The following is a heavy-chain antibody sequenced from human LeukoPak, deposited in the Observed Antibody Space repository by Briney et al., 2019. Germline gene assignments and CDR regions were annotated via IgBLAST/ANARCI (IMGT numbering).Heavy chain of an antibody. D-gene: IGHD3-10*01. CDR3: ARGRTYYYGSGSYGSEYFQH. Sequence: SETLSLTCAVYGGSFSGYYWSWIRQPPGKGLEWIGEINHSGSTNYNPSLKSRVTISVDTSKNQFSLKLSSVTAADTAVYYCARGRTYYYGSGSYGSEYFQHWGQGTLVTVSS. J-gene: IGHJ1*01. V-gene: IGHV4-34*01. CDR2: INHSGST. CDR1: GGSFSGYY.